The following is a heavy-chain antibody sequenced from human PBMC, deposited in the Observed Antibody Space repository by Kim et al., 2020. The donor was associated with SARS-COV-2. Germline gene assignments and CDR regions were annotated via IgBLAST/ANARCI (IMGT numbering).Heavy chain of an antibody. V-gene: IGHV4-59*01. D-gene: IGHD3-22*01. CDR1: GGSISSYY. CDR2: IYYSGST. Sequence: SETLSLTCTVSGGSISSYYWSWIRQPPGKGLEWIGYIYYSGSTNYNPSLKSRVTISVDTSKNQFSLKLSSVTAADTAVYYCARGRTSVVGGYYLYYFDYWGQGTLVTVSS. CDR3: ARGRTSVVGGYYLYYFDY. J-gene: IGHJ4*02.